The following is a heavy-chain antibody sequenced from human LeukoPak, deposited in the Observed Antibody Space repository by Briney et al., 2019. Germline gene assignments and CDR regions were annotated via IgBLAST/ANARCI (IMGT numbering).Heavy chain of an antibody. CDR2: IYHSGST. CDR3: ARERGGGYTKDYFDY. J-gene: IGHJ4*02. V-gene: IGHV4-38-2*02. D-gene: IGHD2-15*01. Sequence: SETLSLTCTVSGYSISSGYYWGWIRQPPGKGLEWIGSIYHSGSTYYNPSLKSRVTISVDTSKNQFSLKLSSVTAADTAVYYCARERGGGYTKDYFDYWGQGTLVTVSS. CDR1: GYSISSGYY.